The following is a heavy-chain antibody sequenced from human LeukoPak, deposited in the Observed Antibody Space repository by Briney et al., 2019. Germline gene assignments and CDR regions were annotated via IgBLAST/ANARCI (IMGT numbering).Heavy chain of an antibody. CDR2: IRDDGSNK. Sequence: SLRLSCAPSGVTFSSYVIHWGRQAPGKGRGWVAVIRDDGSNKYYAASVKGRFTISRDNSKNTLYLQMNSLRAADTAVYYCAKDPRNHSYGWSWRYFDYWGQGTLVTVSS. D-gene: IGHD5-18*01. CDR3: AKDPRNHSYGWSWRYFDY. V-gene: IGHV3-30*02. CDR1: GVTFSSYV. J-gene: IGHJ4*02.